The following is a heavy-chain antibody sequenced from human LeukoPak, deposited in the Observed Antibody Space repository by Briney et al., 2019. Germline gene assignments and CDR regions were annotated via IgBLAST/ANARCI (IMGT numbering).Heavy chain of an antibody. J-gene: IGHJ6*03. CDR3: ARAYYYYMDV. CDR1: GYPINNAYY. V-gene: IGHV4-38-2*01. CDR2: LYHPDST. Sequence: PSETLSLTCGVSGYPINNAYYWVWIRQPPGKGLEWIGSLYHPDSTYYNPSLKSRVTMSVDTSRNQFSLRLSFVTAADTAVYYCARAYYYYMDVWGKGTTVTVSS.